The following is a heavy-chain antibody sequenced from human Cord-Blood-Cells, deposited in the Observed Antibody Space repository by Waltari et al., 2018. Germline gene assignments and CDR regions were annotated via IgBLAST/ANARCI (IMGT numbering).Heavy chain of an antibody. CDR1: GYTFTSCD. CDR2: MNPNSGNT. Sequence: QVQLVQSGAEVKKPGASVKVSCKASGYTFTSCDINWVRQATGQGLECMGWMNPNSGNTVYAQKDQGRGTMTRNTSISTAYMELSILRSEDAAVYYCARASSGWFYYYYSGMDVWGQGTTVTVS. D-gene: IGHD6-19*01. V-gene: IGHV1-8*01. CDR3: ARASSGWFYYYYSGMDV. J-gene: IGHJ6*02.